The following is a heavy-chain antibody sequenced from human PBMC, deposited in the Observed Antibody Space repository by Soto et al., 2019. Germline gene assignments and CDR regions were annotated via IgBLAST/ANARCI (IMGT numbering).Heavy chain of an antibody. CDR3: AKGGLYGSGSYYNAGNYYYYGMDV. Sequence: EVQLLESGGDLVQPGGSLRVSCAASGFTFSSYAMTWARQAPGKGLEWVSSLSGSGGSTYYADSVKGRFTISRDNYKNMLYLQMTSLRAEDTAVYYCAKGGLYGSGSYYNAGNYYYYGMDVWGQGTTVTVSS. D-gene: IGHD3-10*01. CDR2: LSGSGGST. CDR1: GFTFSSYA. J-gene: IGHJ6*02. V-gene: IGHV3-23*01.